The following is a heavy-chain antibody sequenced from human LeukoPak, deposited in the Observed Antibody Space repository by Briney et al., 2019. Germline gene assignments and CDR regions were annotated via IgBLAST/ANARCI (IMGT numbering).Heavy chain of an antibody. CDR1: GYTFTGYY. J-gene: IGHJ4*02. CDR3: ARGEYSSSWDHYYFDY. D-gene: IGHD6-13*01. Sequence: ASVKVSCKASGYTFTGYYMHWVRQAPGQGLEWMGRINPNSGGTNYAQAFQGRVTMTRDTSITTAYLEVSSLRSDDTAVYYCARGEYSSSWDHYYFDYWGQGTLVTVSS. V-gene: IGHV1-2*06. CDR2: INPNSGGT.